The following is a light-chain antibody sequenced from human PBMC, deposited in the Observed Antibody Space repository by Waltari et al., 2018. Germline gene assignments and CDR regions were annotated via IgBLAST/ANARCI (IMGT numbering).Light chain of an antibody. CDR3: QQYDGSSVT. CDR1: QTISGSW. V-gene: IGKV3-20*01. Sequence: EIALTQSPGTLSLSPGERATLSCRASQTISGSWLTWYQRKPGQAPRLLIYGASSRATGIPVRFSGSGSGTDFTLTISRLEPEDSAVYYCQQYDGSSVTFGGGTKMEVK. J-gene: IGKJ4*01. CDR2: GAS.